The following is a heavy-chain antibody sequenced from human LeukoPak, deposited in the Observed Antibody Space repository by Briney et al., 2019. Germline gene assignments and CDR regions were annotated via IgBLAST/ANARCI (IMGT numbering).Heavy chain of an antibody. J-gene: IGHJ3*02. V-gene: IGHV4-59*06. CDR3: AKSREEIRGLDAFDI. Sequence: SETLSPTCTVSGGSISSYYWSWIRQHPGKGLEWIGYIYYSGSTYYNPSLKSRVALSVDTSKNQFSLKLSSLTAADTAVYYCAKSREEIRGLDAFDIWGQGTMVTVSS. CDR1: GGSISSYY. D-gene: IGHD5-24*01. CDR2: IYYSGST.